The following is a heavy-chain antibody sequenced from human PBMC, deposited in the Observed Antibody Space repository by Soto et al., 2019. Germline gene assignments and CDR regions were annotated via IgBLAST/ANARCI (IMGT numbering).Heavy chain of an antibody. V-gene: IGHV3-21*01. CDR1: GFTFSDYS. Sequence: EVQLEESGGGLVKPGGSLRLSCAASGFTFSDYSMNWVRQAPGKGLEWVSSIGSSGNYIFYADSVKGRFTISRDSARNLLFLHMNSLRVEDTAVYYCATGDYGESVLYFHQWGQGTLVTVSS. CDR2: IGSSGNYI. CDR3: ATGDYGESVLYFHQ. J-gene: IGHJ1*01. D-gene: IGHD4-17*01.